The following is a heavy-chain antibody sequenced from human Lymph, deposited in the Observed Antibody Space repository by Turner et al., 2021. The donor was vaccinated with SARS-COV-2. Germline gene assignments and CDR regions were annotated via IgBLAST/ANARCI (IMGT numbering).Heavy chain of an antibody. V-gene: IGHV4-39*01. Sequence: LPLQDSDPGLGKHSEILSLPCTHSGCPISSSSHYLGWMRQPPGRGLEWIGQIYYSGTNYYNTSLKGRVTISVDTPKNQISLRLNSVTAADTGGYYWERRVRRAEYYFDYWGQGTLVTVSS. CDR1: GCPISSSSHY. CDR2: IYYSGTN. J-gene: IGHJ4*02. CDR3: ERRVRRAEYYFDY. D-gene: IGHD6-19*01.